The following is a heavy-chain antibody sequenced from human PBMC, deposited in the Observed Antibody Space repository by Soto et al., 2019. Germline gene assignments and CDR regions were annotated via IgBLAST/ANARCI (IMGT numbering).Heavy chain of an antibody. J-gene: IGHJ4*02. Sequence: GGSLRLSCAASGFTFSRYSMNWVRQAPGKGLEWVSSISSTTNYIYYADSMKGRFTVSRDNAKNSVYLDMNSLSAEDTAVYYCARESEDLTSNFDYCGQGTLVTVSS. CDR3: ARESEDLTSNFDY. CDR2: ISSTTNYI. CDR1: GFTFSRYS. V-gene: IGHV3-21*01.